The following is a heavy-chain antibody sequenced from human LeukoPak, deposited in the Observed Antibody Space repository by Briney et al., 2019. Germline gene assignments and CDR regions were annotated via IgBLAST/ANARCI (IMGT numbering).Heavy chain of an antibody. CDR2: INHSGST. CDR3: ARKEGGQLVNTRRWFDP. CDR1: GDSISSGDYY. V-gene: IGHV4-39*07. J-gene: IGHJ5*02. Sequence: SETLSLTCTVSGDSISSGDYYWSWIRQPPGKGLEWIGEINHSGSTNYNPSLKSRVTISVDTSKNQFSLKLSSVTAADTAVYYCARKEGGQLVNTRRWFDPWGQGTLVTVSS. D-gene: IGHD6-13*01.